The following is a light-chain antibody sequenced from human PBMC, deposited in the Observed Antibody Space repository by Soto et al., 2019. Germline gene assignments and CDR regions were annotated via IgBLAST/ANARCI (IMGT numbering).Light chain of an antibody. CDR2: LNSDGSH. V-gene: IGLV4-69*01. CDR3: QTWGTGEVL. Sequence: QSVLTQSPSASASLGASVKLTCTLSSGHSSYAIAWHQQQPEKGPRYLMKLNSDGSHSKGDGIPDRFSGSSSGAERYLTISSLQSEDEADYYCQTWGTGEVLFGGGTKLTVL. J-gene: IGLJ2*01. CDR1: SGHSSYA.